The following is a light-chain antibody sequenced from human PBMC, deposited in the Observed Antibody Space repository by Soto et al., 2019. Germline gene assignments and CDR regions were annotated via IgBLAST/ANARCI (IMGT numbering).Light chain of an antibody. Sequence: EIVLTQSPGPLSLSPGERATLSCRASQSVSRNFLAWYQQKPGQAPRLLIYGASSRGTGIPDKFSGSGSGTDFTLTIARLEPEDSAMYYCHQYSSLPLTFGGGTKVEIK. V-gene: IGKV3-20*01. J-gene: IGKJ4*01. CDR2: GAS. CDR3: HQYSSLPLT. CDR1: QSVSRNF.